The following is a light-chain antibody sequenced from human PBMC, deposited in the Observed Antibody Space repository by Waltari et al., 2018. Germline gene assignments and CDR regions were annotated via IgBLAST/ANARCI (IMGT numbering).Light chain of an antibody. CDR2: WAS. CDR3: QQYYITPLS. Sequence: DVVMPQSPDFLAVSLGERATIHCQSSQSLFYSSNNKNYFAWYQQKPGQPPKLLIYWASTRESGVPDRFSGSGSGTDFTLTISSLQAEDVAIYFCQQYYITPLSFGGGTRVEIK. J-gene: IGKJ4*01. CDR1: QSLFYSSNNKNY. V-gene: IGKV4-1*01.